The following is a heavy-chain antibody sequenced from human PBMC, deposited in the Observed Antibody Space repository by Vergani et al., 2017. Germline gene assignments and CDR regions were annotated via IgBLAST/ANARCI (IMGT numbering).Heavy chain of an antibody. CDR1: GFTFIMHA. CDR3: AKGRGYGGNSGNWYFDL. D-gene: IGHD4-23*01. CDR2: LSASDRRT. Sequence: EVQLVESGGGLVKPGGSLRLSCAASGFTFIMHAMSWVRQAPGKGLEWVSTLSASDRRTHYADSVKGRFTISRDNSKNTLFLHMNSLRPEDTAVYYCAKGRGYGGNSGNWYFDLWGRGTLVTVSS. V-gene: IGHV3-23*04. J-gene: IGHJ2*01.